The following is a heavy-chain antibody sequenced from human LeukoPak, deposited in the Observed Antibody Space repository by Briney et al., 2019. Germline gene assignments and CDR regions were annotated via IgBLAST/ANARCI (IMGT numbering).Heavy chain of an antibody. V-gene: IGHV4-39*01. CDR2: IYYSGST. CDR1: GVSISSGSYY. J-gene: IGHJ4*02. CDR3: ARQAQRSAFTVTTDYFDY. D-gene: IGHD4-17*01. Sequence: PSETLSLTCTVSGVSISSGSYYWGWIRQPPGQGLEWIGSIYYSGSTSYYPSLKSRVTISVDTSKNQFSLKLSSVTAADTAVYYCARQAQRSAFTVTTDYFDYWGQGTLVTVSS.